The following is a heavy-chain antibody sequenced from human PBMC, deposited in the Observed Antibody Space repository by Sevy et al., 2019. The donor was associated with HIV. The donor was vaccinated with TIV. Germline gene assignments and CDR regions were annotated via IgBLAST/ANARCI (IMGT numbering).Heavy chain of an antibody. V-gene: IGHV4-59*13. J-gene: IGHJ2*01. CDR1: GGSISSYY. CDR3: ARVFPSHIVVVTAMYWYFDL. CDR2: IYYSGST. Sequence: SETLSRTCTVSGGSISSYYWSWIRQPPGKGLEGIGYIYYSGSTKYNPPLKSRVTISVDTSKNQFSLKLSSVTAAATAVYYCARVFPSHIVVVTAMYWYFDLWGRGTLVTVSS. D-gene: IGHD2-21*02.